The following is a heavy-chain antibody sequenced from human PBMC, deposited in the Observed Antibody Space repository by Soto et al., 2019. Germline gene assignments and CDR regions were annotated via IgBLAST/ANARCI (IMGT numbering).Heavy chain of an antibody. V-gene: IGHV3-30-3*01. CDR3: ARGGTSCYIPPGDV. Sequence: QVQLVESGGGVVQPGRSLRLSCAASGFTFSSYAMHWVRQAPGKGLEWVAVISYDGSNKYYADSVKGRFTISRDNSKNTLYLQMNSLRAEDTAVYYCARGGTSCYIPPGDVWGQGTTVTVSS. CDR2: ISYDGSNK. J-gene: IGHJ6*02. CDR1: GFTFSSYA. D-gene: IGHD2-2*02.